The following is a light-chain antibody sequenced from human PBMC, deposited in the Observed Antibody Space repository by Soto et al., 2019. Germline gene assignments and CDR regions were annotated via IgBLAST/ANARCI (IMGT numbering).Light chain of an antibody. CDR1: QSIDDY. Sequence: DIQMTQSPSSLSASVGDRVTITCRASQSIDDYFSWYQQIPGRAPKLLLYAASHLQSWVPSRFRGSGYGTDFTLTISSLQPEDSATYYCLQSYDTPWTFGQGTKVEIK. J-gene: IGKJ1*01. V-gene: IGKV1-39*01. CDR2: AAS. CDR3: LQSYDTPWT.